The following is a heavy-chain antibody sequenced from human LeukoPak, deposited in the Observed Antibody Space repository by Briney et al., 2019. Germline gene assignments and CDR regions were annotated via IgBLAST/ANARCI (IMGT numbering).Heavy chain of an antibody. D-gene: IGHD3-22*01. CDR1: GFTFSTYA. Sequence: GVSLRLSCSASGFTFSTYAMHWVRQAPGKGLEYVSAISSNGGSTYYADSVKGRFTISRDNSKNTLYLQMSSLRTEDTAVYHCVKDDSYYYDRSGRAYWGQGTLVTVSS. CDR2: ISSNGGST. J-gene: IGHJ4*02. CDR3: VKDDSYYYDRSGRAY. V-gene: IGHV3-64D*09.